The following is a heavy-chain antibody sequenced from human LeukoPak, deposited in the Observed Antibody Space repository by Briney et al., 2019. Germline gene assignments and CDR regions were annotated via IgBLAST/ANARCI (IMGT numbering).Heavy chain of an antibody. J-gene: IGHJ4*02. CDR2: IYHSGTT. CDR1: GYSISSGYY. D-gene: IGHD6-6*01. CDR3: AKPQSSLSHFYDS. Sequence: SETLSLTCAVSGYSISSGYYWGWIRQPPGKGLEWIGSIYHSGTTYYNPSLTSLVTRSVDTSKNHFSLKVNSVTAADTAVYYCAKPQSSLSHFYDSWGQGTLVTVSS. V-gene: IGHV4-38-2*01.